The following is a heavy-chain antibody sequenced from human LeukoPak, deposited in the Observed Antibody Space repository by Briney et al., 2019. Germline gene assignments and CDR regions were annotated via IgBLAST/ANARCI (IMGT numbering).Heavy chain of an antibody. Sequence: GGSLRLSCTVSGFTVSSNSMSWVRQAPGKGLEWVSFIYSGTTHYSDSVKGRFTISRDNSKNTLYLQMNSLRAEDTAVYYCARDGIDSSSGISYYYYMAVWGKGTTVTISS. J-gene: IGHJ6*03. V-gene: IGHV3-53*01. CDR3: ARDGIDSSSGISYYYYMAV. CDR2: IYSGTT. CDR1: GFTVSSNS. D-gene: IGHD3-22*01.